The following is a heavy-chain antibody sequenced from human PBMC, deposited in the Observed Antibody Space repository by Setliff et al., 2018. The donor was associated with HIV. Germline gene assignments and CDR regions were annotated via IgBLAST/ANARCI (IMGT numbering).Heavy chain of an antibody. D-gene: IGHD1-1*01. CDR2: IYWYDDK. Sequence: SGPTLVNPTHTLTLTCAFSGFSLTTSAVGVGWIRQPPGKALEWLALIYWYDDKRYRSSLKSRLTTNKDTSKNQVVRTMTNMDPVDTATYYCARAPEVGTEFDYWGQGTLVTVSS. J-gene: IGHJ4*02. V-gene: IGHV2-5*01. CDR3: ARAPEVGTEFDY. CDR1: GFSLTTSAVG.